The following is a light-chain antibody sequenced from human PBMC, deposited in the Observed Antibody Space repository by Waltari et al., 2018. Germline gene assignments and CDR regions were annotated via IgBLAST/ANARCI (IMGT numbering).Light chain of an antibody. V-gene: IGKV1-9*01. CDR2: AAS. CDR1: QGISSN. CDR3: QQLNSYPIT. J-gene: IGKJ5*01. Sequence: IQLTQSPSSLSASVGDRVTITCRASQGISSNLALYQQKPGKAPKLLISAASTLQSGVPLRFSYSGSGTDFTLTISSLQHEDFATYYCQQLNSYPITFGQGTRLEIK.